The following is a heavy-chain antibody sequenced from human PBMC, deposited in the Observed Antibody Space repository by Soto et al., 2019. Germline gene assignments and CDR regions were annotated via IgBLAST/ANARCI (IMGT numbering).Heavy chain of an antibody. CDR1: GGSFSGYY. V-gene: IGHV4-34*01. D-gene: IGHD3-3*01. CDR2: INHSGST. J-gene: IGHJ5*02. Sequence: QVQLQQWGAGLLKPSETLSLTCAVYGGSFSGYYWSWIRQPPGKGLGWIGEINHSGSTNYNPSLKSRVNISVDTSKNQFSLKLSSVTAADTAVYYCARASYDFWSGRKNNWFDPWGQGTLVTVSS. CDR3: ARASYDFWSGRKNNWFDP.